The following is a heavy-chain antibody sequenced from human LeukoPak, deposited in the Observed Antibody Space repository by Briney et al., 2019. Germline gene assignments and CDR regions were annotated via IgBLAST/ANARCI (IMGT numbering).Heavy chain of an antibody. J-gene: IGHJ4*02. CDR2: ISWNSGSI. V-gene: IGHV3-9*01. CDR1: GFTFDDYA. Sequence: GGSLRLSCAASGFTFDDYAMHWVRQAPGKGLEWVSGISWNSGSIGYADSVKGRFTISRDNSKNTLYLQMNSLRAEDTAVYYCTKEMADRREAFDYWGQGTLATVSS. D-gene: IGHD6-6*01. CDR3: TKEMADRREAFDY.